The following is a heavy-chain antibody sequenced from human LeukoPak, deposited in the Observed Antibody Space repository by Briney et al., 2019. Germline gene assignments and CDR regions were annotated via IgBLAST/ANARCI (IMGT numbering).Heavy chain of an antibody. CDR1: GGSISSGGYS. CDR2: IYHSGST. CDR3: ARGHYGSGSYYKLGFDP. J-gene: IGHJ5*02. V-gene: IGHV4-30-2*01. Sequence: PSETLSLTCAVSGGSISSGGYSWSWIRQPPGRGLEWIVYIYHSGSTYYNPSLKSRVTISVDRSKNQFSLKLSSVTAADTAVYYCARGHYGSGSYYKLGFDPWGQGTLVTVSS. D-gene: IGHD3-10*01.